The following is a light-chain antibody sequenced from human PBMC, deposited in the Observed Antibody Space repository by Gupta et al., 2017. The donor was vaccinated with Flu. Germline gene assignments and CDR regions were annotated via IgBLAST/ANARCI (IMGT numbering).Light chain of an antibody. Sequence: QTVRITCQGDSLRNSYASVYQKKPGPDPALVIEANNIRPSGIPDRFSVSSSGNTASLTLTGAQAEDEADYDYNSQASNHNQHGVFGGGTKLTVL. CDR3: NSQASNHNQHGV. CDR1: SLRNSY. V-gene: IGLV3-19*01. CDR2: ANN. J-gene: IGLJ3*02.